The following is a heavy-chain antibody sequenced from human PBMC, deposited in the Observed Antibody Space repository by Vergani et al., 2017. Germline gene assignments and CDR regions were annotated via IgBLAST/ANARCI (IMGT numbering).Heavy chain of an antibody. J-gene: IGHJ6*02. CDR2: MNPNSGNT. V-gene: IGHV1-8*01. CDR3: AGVGGATAFYYYYGMDV. D-gene: IGHD5-12*01. CDR1: GYTFTSYD. Sequence: QVQLVQSGAEVKKPGASVKVSCKASGYTFTSYDINWVRQATGQGLEWMGWMNPNSGNTGYAQKFQGRVTMTWNTSISTAYMELSSLRSEDTAVYYCAGVGGATAFYYYYGMDVWGQGSTVTVSS.